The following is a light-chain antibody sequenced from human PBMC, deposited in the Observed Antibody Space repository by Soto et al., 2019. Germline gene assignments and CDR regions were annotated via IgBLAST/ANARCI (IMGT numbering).Light chain of an antibody. Sequence: EIVLTQSPGTLSLSPAERATLSCRASQTITSNYLAWYQQKPGQAPRLLIYGASHRATGIPDRFSGGGSGTDFTLTISRLEPEDFAVFFCQQYGNTPWTFGQGTTVEI. CDR3: QQYGNTPWT. CDR1: QTITSNY. CDR2: GAS. J-gene: IGKJ1*01. V-gene: IGKV3-20*01.